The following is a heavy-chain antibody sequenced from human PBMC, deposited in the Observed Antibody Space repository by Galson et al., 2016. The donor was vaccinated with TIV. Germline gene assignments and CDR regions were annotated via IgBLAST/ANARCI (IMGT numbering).Heavy chain of an antibody. CDR2: INPNSGGT. CDR3: ARTIYSSTSRSAGYFDP. J-gene: IGHJ5*02. Sequence: SVKVSCKASGYTFTDYYLHWVRQAPGQGLELIGWINPNSGGTKYTQKFQGRVTMTRDTSISTVYMELNILTSDDTALYYCARTIYSSTSRSAGYFDPWGRGTLVTVSS. D-gene: IGHD2-2*01. V-gene: IGHV1-2*02. CDR1: GYTFTDYY.